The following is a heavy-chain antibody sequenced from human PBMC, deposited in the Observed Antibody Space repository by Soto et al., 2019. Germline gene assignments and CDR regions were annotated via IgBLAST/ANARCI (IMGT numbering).Heavy chain of an antibody. CDR2: IDPSDSDT. D-gene: IGHD1-1*01. CDR3: ARSQLDRFDP. J-gene: IGHJ5*02. V-gene: IGHV5-10-1*01. Sequence: SWIRQPPGKGLEWMGRIDPSDSDTSYSPSFQGHVTFSADKSTSTAYLQWNSLKPSDSAIYYCARSQLDRFDPWGQGTQVTVSS.